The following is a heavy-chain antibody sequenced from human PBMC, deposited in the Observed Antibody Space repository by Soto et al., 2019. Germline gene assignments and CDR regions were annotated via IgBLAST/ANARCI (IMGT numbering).Heavy chain of an antibody. V-gene: IGHV3-23*01. D-gene: IGHD1-26*01. Sequence: EVQLLESGGDLVQPGGSVRLSCAASGFTLSNYVMTWVRQAPGKGLEWVSSISHSVGSTYYADSVKARFTSSRDISKNTLYLQMNGLRADDTAVYFCAKGLDSGSYTDFAYWGQGTLVTVSS. CDR3: AKGLDSGSYTDFAY. CDR1: GFTLSNYV. CDR2: ISHSVGST. J-gene: IGHJ4*02.